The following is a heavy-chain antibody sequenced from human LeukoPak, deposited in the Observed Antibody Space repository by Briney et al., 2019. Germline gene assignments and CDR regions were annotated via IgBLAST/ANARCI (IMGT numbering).Heavy chain of an antibody. CDR1: GFTFSSNY. V-gene: IGHV3-53*04. J-gene: IGHJ6*02. CDR3: ARPYSSSWADYYYYGMDV. Sequence: GGSLRLSCAASGFTFSSNYMSWVRQAPGKGLEWVSVIYSGGSTYYADSVKGRFTISRHNSKNTLYLQMNSLRAEDTAVYYCARPYSSSWADYYYYGMDVWGQGTTVTVSS. D-gene: IGHD6-13*01. CDR2: IYSGGST.